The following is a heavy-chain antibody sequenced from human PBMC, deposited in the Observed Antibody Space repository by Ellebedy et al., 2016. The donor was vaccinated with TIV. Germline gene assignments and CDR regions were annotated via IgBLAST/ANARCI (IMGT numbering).Heavy chain of an antibody. V-gene: IGHV3-21*01. Sequence: GESLKISCAASGSTFSTYTMNWVRQFPGKGLEWIASIDPSGSSIYQPESLRGRFTISRDNTKSLLYLQMSSLRVEDTAVYYCATEFYYRSSYWGQGSLVTVSS. CDR1: GSTFSTYT. J-gene: IGHJ4*02. CDR3: ATEFYYRSSY. CDR2: IDPSGSSI. D-gene: IGHD3-10*01.